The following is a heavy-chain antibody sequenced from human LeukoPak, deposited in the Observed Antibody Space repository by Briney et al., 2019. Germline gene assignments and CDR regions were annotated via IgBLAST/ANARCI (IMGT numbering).Heavy chain of an antibody. D-gene: IGHD5-24*01. J-gene: IGHJ4*02. CDR3: AREGMATIAASFDY. Sequence: GGSLRLSCAASGSTFSSYEMNWVRQAPGKGLEWVSYISSSGSTIYYADSVKGRFTISRDNAKNSLYMQMNRLRAEDTAVYYCAREGMATIAASFDYWGQGTLVTVSS. CDR2: ISSSGSTI. V-gene: IGHV3-48*03. CDR1: GSTFSSYE.